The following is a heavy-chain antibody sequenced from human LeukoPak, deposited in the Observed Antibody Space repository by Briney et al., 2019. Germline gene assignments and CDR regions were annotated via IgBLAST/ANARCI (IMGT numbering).Heavy chain of an antibody. J-gene: IGHJ4*02. D-gene: IGHD6-19*01. CDR1: GFTFSKDW. CDR3: ATWSSGWEFDY. CDR2: IKEDGSEK. Sequence: PGGSLRLSCSASGFTFSKDWMTWVRQAPGTGLQWVSHIKEDGSEKYYVDSVKGRFTISRDNAKTSVYLQLNSLRAEDTAVYYCATWSSGWEFDYWGQGTLVSVSS. V-gene: IGHV3-7*05.